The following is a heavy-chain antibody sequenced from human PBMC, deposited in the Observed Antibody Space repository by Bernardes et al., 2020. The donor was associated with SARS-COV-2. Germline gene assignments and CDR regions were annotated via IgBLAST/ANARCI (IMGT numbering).Heavy chain of an antibody. J-gene: IGHJ4*02. CDR3: ARGGTGSSGWYDY. CDR1: GGSISSYY. CDR2: IYYSGST. Sequence: SETLSLTCTVSGGSISSYYWNWIRQPPGKGLEWIWYIYYSGSTNYNPSLKSRVTISVDTSKNQFSLRLSSVTAADTAVYYCARGGTGSSGWYDYWGQGTLVTVSS. D-gene: IGHD6-19*01. V-gene: IGHV4-59*01.